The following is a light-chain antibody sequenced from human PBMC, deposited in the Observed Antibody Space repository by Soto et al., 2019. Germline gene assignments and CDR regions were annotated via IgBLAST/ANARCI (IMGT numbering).Light chain of an antibody. V-gene: IGLV1-47*01. CDR2: TNN. Sequence: QSVLTQPPSASGTPGQRVTISCSGSSSNIGSNYVYWYQQLPGTAPKLLIYTNNQRPSGVPDRFSGSKSGTSASLAISGLRSEDEGDYYCAAWDDSLSGLVVFGGGTKVTVL. J-gene: IGLJ2*01. CDR1: SSNIGSNY. CDR3: AAWDDSLSGLVV.